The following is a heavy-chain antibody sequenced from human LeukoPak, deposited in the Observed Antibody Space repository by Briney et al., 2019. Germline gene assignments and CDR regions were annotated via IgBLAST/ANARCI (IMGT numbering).Heavy chain of an antibody. CDR2: ISGSGGST. J-gene: IGHJ6*02. Sequence: GGSLRLSCEASGFTFSSYAVTWVRQAPGKGLEWVSAISGSGGSTYYADSVKGRFTISRDNSRNTLYLQMNSLRAEDTALYYCAKGGRLRYFDDRVGYYGMDVWGQGTTVTVSS. D-gene: IGHD3-9*01. CDR1: GFTFSSYA. V-gene: IGHV3-23*01. CDR3: AKGGRLRYFDDRVGYYGMDV.